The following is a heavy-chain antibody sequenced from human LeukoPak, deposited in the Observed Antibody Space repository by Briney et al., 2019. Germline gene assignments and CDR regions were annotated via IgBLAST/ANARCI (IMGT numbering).Heavy chain of an antibody. D-gene: IGHD6-19*01. CDR3: ARDSYSSGHPALDY. Sequence: SETLSLTCTVSGGSISSYYWSWIRQPPGKGLEWIGYIYYSGSTNYNPSLKSRVTISVDTSKNQFSLKPSSVTAADTAVYYCARDSYSSGHPALDYWGQGTLVTVSS. J-gene: IGHJ4*02. V-gene: IGHV4-59*01. CDR1: GGSISSYY. CDR2: IYYSGST.